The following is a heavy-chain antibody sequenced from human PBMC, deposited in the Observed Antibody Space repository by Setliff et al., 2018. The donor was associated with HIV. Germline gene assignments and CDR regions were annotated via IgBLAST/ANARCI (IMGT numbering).Heavy chain of an antibody. D-gene: IGHD1-1*01. V-gene: IGHV6-1*01. CDR3: ARGGDWDDNHYMDV. CDR2: TYYRSKWNS. CDR1: GDSVSSKSAA. Sequence: PSQTLSLTCAISGDSVSSKSAAWNWLRQSPSRGLEWLGRTYYRSKWNSDYAPSVKSRVTINPDTSKNKFSLQLNSVTPEDTAVYYCARGGDWDDNHYMDVWGKGTTVTVSS. J-gene: IGHJ6*03.